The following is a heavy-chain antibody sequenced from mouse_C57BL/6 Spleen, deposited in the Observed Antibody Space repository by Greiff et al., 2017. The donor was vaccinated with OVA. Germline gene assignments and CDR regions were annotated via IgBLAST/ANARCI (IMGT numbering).Heavy chain of an antibody. Sequence: VQLKESGGGLVQPGGSMKLSCAASGFTFSDAWMDWVRQSPEKGLEWVAEIRNKANNPATYYAESVKGRFTISRADSKSSVYLQMNSLRAEDTGIYYCTSWVDYWGKGTTLTVSS. CDR3: TSWVDY. CDR1: GFTFSDAW. J-gene: IGHJ2*01. V-gene: IGHV6-6*01. D-gene: IGHD4-1*01. CDR2: IRNKANNPAT.